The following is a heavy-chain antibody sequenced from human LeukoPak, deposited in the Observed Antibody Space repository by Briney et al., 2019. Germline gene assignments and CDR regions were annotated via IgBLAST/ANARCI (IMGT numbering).Heavy chain of an antibody. V-gene: IGHV4-59*01. CDR2: ISYSGST. Sequence: PSETLSLTCTVSGGSISSYYWSWIRQPPGRGLEWIGYISYSGSTNYIPSLKSRVTISLDTSKSQFSLGLSSVTAADTAVYFCARGKSTAAGLFDYWGQGTLVTVSS. D-gene: IGHD6-13*01. CDR3: ARGKSTAAGLFDY. J-gene: IGHJ4*02. CDR1: GGSISSYY.